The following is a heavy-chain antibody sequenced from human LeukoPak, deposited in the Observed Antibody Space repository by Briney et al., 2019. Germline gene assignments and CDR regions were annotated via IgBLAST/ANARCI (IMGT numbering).Heavy chain of an antibody. J-gene: IGHJ3*01. V-gene: IGHV3-7*01. CDR2: IKQDGSPK. CDR3: AKLARGDGFDL. CDR1: GFTFTEYS. Sequence: GESLRLSCAASGFTFTEYSIIWVRQAPGKGLEWVASIKQDGSPKKYVDPVKGRFTISGDNAKNSVYLQMNSLRAEDTAVYYCAKLARGDGFDLWGQGTKVTVSS.